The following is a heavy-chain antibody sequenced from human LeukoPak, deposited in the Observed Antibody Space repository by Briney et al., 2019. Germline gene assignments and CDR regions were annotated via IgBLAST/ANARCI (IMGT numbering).Heavy chain of an antibody. Sequence: GGSLRLSCAASGFTFSSYSMNWVRQAPGKGLEWVSSISSSSSYIYYADFVKGRFTISRDNAKNTLYLQMNSLSAEDTAMYYCARSMSGSRELWGQGTLVTVSP. J-gene: IGHJ4*02. V-gene: IGHV3-21*01. D-gene: IGHD1-26*01. CDR1: GFTFSSYS. CDR2: ISSSSSYI. CDR3: ARSMSGSREL.